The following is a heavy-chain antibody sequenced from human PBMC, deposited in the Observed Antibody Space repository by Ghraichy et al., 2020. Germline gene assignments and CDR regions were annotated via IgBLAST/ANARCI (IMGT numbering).Heavy chain of an antibody. CDR3: AREVTRRYCSGESCYSDSPPYYYYYYMDV. V-gene: IGHV1-2*06. Sequence: ASVKVSCETSGYTFTTFTTSYIHWVRQAPGQGLEWMGRINPNSGDTNYAQKFQGRVTMTRDTSVSATYMELSSLISDDTAVYFCAREVTRRYCSGESCYSDSPPYYYYYYMDVWGSGTTVIVSS. CDR1: GYTFTTFTTSY. D-gene: IGHD2-15*01. CDR2: INPNSGDT. J-gene: IGHJ6*03.